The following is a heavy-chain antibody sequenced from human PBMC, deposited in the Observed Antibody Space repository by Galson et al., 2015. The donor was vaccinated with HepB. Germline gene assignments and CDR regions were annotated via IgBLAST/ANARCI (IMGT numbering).Heavy chain of an antibody. CDR2: ISYDGSNK. J-gene: IGHJ4*02. Sequence: SLRHSCAASGFTFSSYAMHWVRQAPGKGLEWVAVISYDGSNKYYADSVKGRFTTSRDNSKNTLYLQMNSLRAEDTAVYYCARVPLLSEDYFDYWGQGTLVTVSS. D-gene: IGHD3-10*01. V-gene: IGHV3-30*04. CDR1: GFTFSSYA. CDR3: ARVPLLSEDYFDY.